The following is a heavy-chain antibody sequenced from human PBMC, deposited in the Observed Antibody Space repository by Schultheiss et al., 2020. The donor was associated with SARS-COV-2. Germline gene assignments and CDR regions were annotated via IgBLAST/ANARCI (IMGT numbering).Heavy chain of an antibody. D-gene: IGHD1-7*01. CDR1: GGSISSYY. J-gene: IGHJ5*02. V-gene: IGHV4-4*07. CDR3: ARSNSATGWFDP. Sequence: SETLSLTCTVSGGSISSYYWSWIRQPAGKGLEWIGRIYTSGSTNYNPSLKSRVTISVDTSKNQFSLKLSSVTAADTAVYYCARSNSATGWFDPWGQGTLVTVSS. CDR2: IYTSGST.